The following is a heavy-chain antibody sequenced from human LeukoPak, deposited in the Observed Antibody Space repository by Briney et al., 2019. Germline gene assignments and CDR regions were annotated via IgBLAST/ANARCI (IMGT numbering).Heavy chain of an antibody. J-gene: IGHJ4*02. Sequence: PGGSLRLSCAASGFTFSDYYTSWMRQAPGKGLEWVSYIGGSSRYLYYAGSVKGRFTISRDNAENSLFLQMNSLRGEDTAVYYCVRAYSRGYSDDFDYWGQGTLVTVSS. CDR2: IGGSSRYL. V-gene: IGHV3-11*01. CDR3: VRAYSRGYSDDFDY. CDR1: GFTFSDYY. D-gene: IGHD3-22*01.